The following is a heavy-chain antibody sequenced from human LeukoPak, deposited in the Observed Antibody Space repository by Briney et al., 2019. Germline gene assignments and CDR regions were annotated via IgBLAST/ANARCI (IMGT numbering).Heavy chain of an antibody. Sequence: ASVKVSCKASGYIFTNYAIHWVRQAPGQRPEWMGWINAGNGNTKYSPKLQGRVIIARDTSASTAYMELSSLRSEDTAVYYCARDAFNSTEDYWGQGTLVTVSS. CDR2: INAGNGNT. CDR1: GYIFTNYA. D-gene: IGHD2-21*01. CDR3: ARDAFNSTEDY. J-gene: IGHJ4*02. V-gene: IGHV1-3*01.